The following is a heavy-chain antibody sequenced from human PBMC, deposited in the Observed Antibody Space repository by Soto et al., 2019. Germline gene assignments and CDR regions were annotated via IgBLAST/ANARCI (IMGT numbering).Heavy chain of an antibody. CDR3: ARGNWKYGYFDY. D-gene: IGHD1-1*01. CDR1: GFTFSSSG. CDR2: IWHDGSYK. Sequence: QVQLVESGGGVVQPGRSLRLSCAASGFTFSSSGMHWVRQAPGKGLEWVAVIWHDGSYKYKTDSVKGRFTISRDNSKNTLYLQMNSLSAEDTAGYYCARGNWKYGYFDYWGQGTLVTVSS. V-gene: IGHV3-33*01. J-gene: IGHJ4*02.